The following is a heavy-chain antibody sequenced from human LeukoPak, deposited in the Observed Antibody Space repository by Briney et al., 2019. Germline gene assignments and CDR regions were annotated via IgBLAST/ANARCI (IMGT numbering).Heavy chain of an antibody. D-gene: IGHD6-19*01. CDR2: ISYDGSNK. CDR1: GFTFSSYG. J-gene: IGHJ6*04. Sequence: LSGGSLRLSCAASGFTFSSYGMHWVRQAPGKGLEWVAVISYDGSNKYYADSVKGRFTISRDNSKNTLYLQMNSLRAEDTAVYYCAKEPSGWYGFMDVWGKGTTVTVSS. V-gene: IGHV3-30*18. CDR3: AKEPSGWYGFMDV.